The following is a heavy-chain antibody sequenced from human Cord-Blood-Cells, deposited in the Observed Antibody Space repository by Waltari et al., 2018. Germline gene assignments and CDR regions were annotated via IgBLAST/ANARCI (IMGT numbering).Heavy chain of an antibody. D-gene: IGHD2-8*01. CDR3: ATGNVLMVYAIHDAFDI. CDR1: GYTLTAYS. Sequence: VQLVESGAAVKQPGATVEISCKVSGYTLTAYSMHWVQQAPGTGLEWMVLVHPEDGETIYAEKFQGRVTITADTSTDTAYMELSSLRSEDTAVYYCATGNVLMVYAIHDAFDIWGQGTMVTVSS. V-gene: IGHV1-69-2*01. J-gene: IGHJ3*02. CDR2: VHPEDGET.